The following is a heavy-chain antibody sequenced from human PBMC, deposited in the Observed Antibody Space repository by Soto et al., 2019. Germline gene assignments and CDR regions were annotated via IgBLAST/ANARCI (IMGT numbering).Heavy chain of an antibody. CDR2: IIPILGIA. V-gene: IGHV1-69*02. CDR3: ARVHYYDSSGYWPRAAFDI. CDR1: GGTFSSYT. J-gene: IGHJ3*02. Sequence: SVKVSCKASGGTFSSYTISWVRQAPGQGLEWMGRIIPILGIANYAQKFQGRVTITADKSTSTAYMELSSLRSEDTAVYYCARVHYYDSSGYWPRAAFDIWGQGTMVTVSS. D-gene: IGHD3-22*01.